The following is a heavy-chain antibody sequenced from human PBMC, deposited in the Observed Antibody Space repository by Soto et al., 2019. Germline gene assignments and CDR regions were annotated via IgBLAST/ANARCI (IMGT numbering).Heavy chain of an antibody. CDR1: GFTFSSYG. CDR2: IRNSSSNK. D-gene: IGHD2-15*01. V-gene: IGHV3-21*01. CDR3: ARDLRGRAAIDY. Sequence: PGGSLRLSCAASGFTFSSYGMHWVRQAPGKGLEWVSVIRNSSSNKYYADSVKGRFTISRDNAKNSLYLQMNSLRAEDTAVYYCARDLRGRAAIDYWGQGTLVTVSS. J-gene: IGHJ4*02.